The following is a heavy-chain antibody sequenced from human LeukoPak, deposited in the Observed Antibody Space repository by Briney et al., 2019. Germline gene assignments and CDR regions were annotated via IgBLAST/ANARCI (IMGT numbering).Heavy chain of an antibody. CDR1: GFTVSSNY. CDR2: IYSGGST. J-gene: IGHJ4*02. V-gene: IGHV3-66*01. Sequence: GGSLRLSCAASGFTVSSNYMSWVRQAPGKGLEWVSVIYSGGSTYYADSVKGRFTISRDNSKNTLYLQMNSLRAEDTAVYYCARGGGHYDILTGYRLFDYWGQGTLVTVSS. CDR3: ARGGGHYDILTGYRLFDY. D-gene: IGHD3-9*01.